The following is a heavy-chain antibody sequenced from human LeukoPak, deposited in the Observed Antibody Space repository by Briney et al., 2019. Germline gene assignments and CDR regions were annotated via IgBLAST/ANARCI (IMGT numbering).Heavy chain of an antibody. V-gene: IGHV1-24*01. Sequence: ASVKVSCEVSGKTLSDLSIHWLRQPPGKGLEWLGGSDPEDDERIYAQMFQGRVTMTEDTSIDTAYMELSSLRSEDTAVYYCVTGFTTMAVDYFDYWGQGTLVTVSP. CDR3: VTGFTTMAVDYFDY. CDR1: GKTLSDLS. CDR2: SDPEDDER. J-gene: IGHJ4*02. D-gene: IGHD5-18*01.